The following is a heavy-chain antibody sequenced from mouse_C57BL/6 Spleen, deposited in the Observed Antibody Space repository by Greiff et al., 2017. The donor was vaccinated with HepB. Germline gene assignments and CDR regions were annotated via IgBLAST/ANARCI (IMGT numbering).Heavy chain of an antibody. J-gene: IGHJ4*01. Sequence: QVQLQQPGAELVRPGSSVKLSCKASGYTFTSYWMDWVKQRPGQGLEWIGNIYPSDSETHYNQKFKDKATLTVDKSSSTAYMQLSSLTSEDSAVYYCARKRDYYGAMDYWGQGTSVTVSS. D-gene: IGHD1-1*01. CDR1: GYTFTSYW. CDR2: IYPSDSET. CDR3: ARKRDYYGAMDY. V-gene: IGHV1-61*01.